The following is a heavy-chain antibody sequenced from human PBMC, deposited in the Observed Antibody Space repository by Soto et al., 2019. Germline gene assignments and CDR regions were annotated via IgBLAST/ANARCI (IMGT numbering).Heavy chain of an antibody. D-gene: IGHD6-13*01. CDR1: IGSMSTYY. Sequence: SXTLSLTCTVSIGSMSTYYWSWIRQPPGKGLEWIAYTHYSGTTHYNPSLKSRVTTSVDTSKNQFSLRLSSVTAADTAIYYCAGSYGNAWYTYWGQGTLVTVSS. J-gene: IGHJ4*01. CDR2: THYSGTT. V-gene: IGHV4-59*01. CDR3: AGSYGNAWYTY.